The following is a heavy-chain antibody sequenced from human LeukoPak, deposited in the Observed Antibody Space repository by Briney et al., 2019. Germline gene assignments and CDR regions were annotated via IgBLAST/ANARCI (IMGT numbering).Heavy chain of an antibody. V-gene: IGHV4-61*02. CDR3: ARSHVRYYFDY. CDR2: IYTSGST. Sequence: SETLSLTCTVSGGSISSGSYYWSWIRQPAGKGLEWIGRIYTSGSTNYNPSLKSRVTISVDTSKNQFSLKLSSVTAADTAVYYCARSHVRYYFDYWGQATLVTVSS. J-gene: IGHJ4*02. CDR1: GGSISSGSYY.